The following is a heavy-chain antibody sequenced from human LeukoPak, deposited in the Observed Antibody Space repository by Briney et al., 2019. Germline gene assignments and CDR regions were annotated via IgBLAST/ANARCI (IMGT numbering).Heavy chain of an antibody. CDR1: GFTFSSYW. Sequence: GGSLRLSCAASGFTFSSYWMEWVRQAPGKGLVWVSRIRSDGSSTNYADSVKGRFTISRDNAKNTLYLQMNSLRAEDTAIYYCARDSSSWYYWGQGALVTVSS. J-gene: IGHJ4*02. D-gene: IGHD6-13*01. CDR3: ARDSSSWYY. V-gene: IGHV3-74*01. CDR2: IRSDGSST.